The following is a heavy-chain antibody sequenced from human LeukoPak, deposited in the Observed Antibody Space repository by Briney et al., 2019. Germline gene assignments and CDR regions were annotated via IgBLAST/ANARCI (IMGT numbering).Heavy chain of an antibody. D-gene: IGHD1-14*01. J-gene: IGHJ4*02. CDR3: ARDAREKPPYFDY. CDR1: GFTFSSYS. V-gene: IGHV3-21*01. CDR2: ISSSSSYI. Sequence: GGSLRLSCAASGFTFSSYSMNWVRQAPGKGLEGVSSISSSSSYIYYADSVKGRFTISRDNAKNSLYLQMNSLRAEDTAVYYCARDAREKPPYFDYWGQGTLVTVSS.